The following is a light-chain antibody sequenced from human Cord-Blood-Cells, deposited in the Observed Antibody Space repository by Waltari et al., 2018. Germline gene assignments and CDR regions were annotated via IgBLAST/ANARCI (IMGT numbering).Light chain of an antibody. CDR2: DAS. V-gene: IGKV3-11*01. CDR3: QQRSNWPPLT. Sequence: TQSPATLSLSPGERATLSCRASQSVSSYLAWYQQKPGQAPRLLIYDASNRATGIPARFSGSGSGTDFTLTISSLEPEDFAVYYCQQRSNWPPLTFGGGTKVEIK. CDR1: QSVSSY. J-gene: IGKJ4*01.